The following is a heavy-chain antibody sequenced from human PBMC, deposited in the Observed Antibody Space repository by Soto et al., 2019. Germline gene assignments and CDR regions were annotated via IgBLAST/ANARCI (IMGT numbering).Heavy chain of an antibody. CDR2: IYWNDDK. Sequence: PTLVNPTQTLTLTCTFSGFSLSTSGVGVGWIRQPPGKALEWLALIYWNDDKRYSPSLKSRLTITKDTSKNQVVLTMTNMDPVETATYYCAHSPRTPDGQRRYYYYGMDVWGQGTTVTVSS. J-gene: IGHJ6*02. D-gene: IGHD4-17*01. CDR3: AHSPRTPDGQRRYYYYGMDV. V-gene: IGHV2-5*01. CDR1: GFSLSTSGVG.